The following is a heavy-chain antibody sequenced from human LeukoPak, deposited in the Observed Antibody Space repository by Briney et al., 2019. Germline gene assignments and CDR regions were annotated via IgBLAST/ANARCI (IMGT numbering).Heavy chain of an antibody. CDR1: GFTFSSYS. V-gene: IGHV3-48*01. D-gene: IGHD3-3*01. Sequence: GGSLRLSCAASGFTFSSYSMNWVRQAPGKGLEWVAYISSSSSTIYYAAFVKGRFIFSRDNAKNTLYLQMNGLRVEDTAVYYCARDFDYDLWSGYSLTPSIGYLDYWGQGTLVTVSS. CDR3: ARDFDYDLWSGYSLTPSIGYLDY. CDR2: ISSSSSTI. J-gene: IGHJ4*02.